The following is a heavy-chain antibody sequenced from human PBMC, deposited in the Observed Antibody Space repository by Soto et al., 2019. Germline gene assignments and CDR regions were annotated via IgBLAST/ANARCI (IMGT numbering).Heavy chain of an antibody. CDR2: IKQDGSEK. J-gene: IGHJ4*02. CDR3: ATEQLDRDYFDY. CDR1: GFSFSSYW. D-gene: IGHD6-13*01. Sequence: AGTLTLSCAASGFSFSSYWLSWVRQAPGKGLEWVGNIKQDGSEKYYVDSVKGRFTISRDNAKNSLYLQMNSVRAEDTAVYYCATEQLDRDYFDYWGQGTLVTVSS. V-gene: IGHV3-7*01.